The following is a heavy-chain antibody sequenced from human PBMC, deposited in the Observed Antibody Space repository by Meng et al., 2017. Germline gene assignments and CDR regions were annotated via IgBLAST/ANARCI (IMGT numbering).Heavy chain of an antibody. D-gene: IGHD3-16*01. V-gene: IGHV4-34*01. CDR2: INHSGST. Sequence: VQLQQWGPGLLKPSETLSLTCAVYGGSFSGYYWSWIRQPPGKGLEWIGEINHSGSTNYNPSLKSRVTISVDTSKNQFSLKLSSVTAADTAGYYCARGRGSWGYWGQGTLVTVSS. J-gene: IGHJ4*02. CDR1: GGSFSGYY. CDR3: ARGRGSWGY.